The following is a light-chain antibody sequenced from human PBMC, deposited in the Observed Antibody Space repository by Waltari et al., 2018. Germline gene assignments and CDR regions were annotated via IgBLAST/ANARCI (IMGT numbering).Light chain of an antibody. V-gene: IGLV3-19*01. CDR3: SSRNGRANEVV. CDR1: SLRTSY. Sequence: SSELTQDPAVSVALGQTVRFTCQGDSLRTSYARGYQLKPGQAPVVVIYGKDKRPSGIPDRISGYSSGTTSSLTITGAQAEDEADYYCSSRNGRANEVVFAGGTKVTVL. CDR2: GKD. J-gene: IGLJ3*02.